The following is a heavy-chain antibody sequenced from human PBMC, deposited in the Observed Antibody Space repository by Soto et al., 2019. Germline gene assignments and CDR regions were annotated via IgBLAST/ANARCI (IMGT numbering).Heavy chain of an antibody. V-gene: IGHV1-46*01. CDR2: INPSGGST. Sequence: ASVKVSCKASGYTFTSYYMHWVRQAPGQGLEWMGIINPSGGSTSYAQKFQGRVTMTRDTSTSTVYMELSSLRSEDTAVYYCARDGTLNCGGDCSLYYYYGMDVWGQGTKVTVSS. CDR1: GYTFTSYY. J-gene: IGHJ6*02. CDR3: ARDGTLNCGGDCSLYYYYGMDV. D-gene: IGHD2-21*02.